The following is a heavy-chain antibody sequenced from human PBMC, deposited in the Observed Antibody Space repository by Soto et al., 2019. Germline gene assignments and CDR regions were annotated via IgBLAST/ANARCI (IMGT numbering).Heavy chain of an antibody. CDR2: IKSDGSST. D-gene: IGHD1-26*01. V-gene: IGHV3-74*01. Sequence: EVQLVESGGGLIQPGGSLRLSCAASGFTFSSYWMHWVRQAPGQGLVWVSRIKSDGSSTSYADSVKGRFTISRDNANNTLYLQMNSLRAEDTAVYYCTRGQWELLPGDYWGQGTLVTVSS. CDR1: GFTFSSYW. CDR3: TRGQWELLPGDY. J-gene: IGHJ4*02.